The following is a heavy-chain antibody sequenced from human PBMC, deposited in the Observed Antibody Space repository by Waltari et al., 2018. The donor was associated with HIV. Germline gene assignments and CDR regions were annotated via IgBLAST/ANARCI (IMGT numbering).Heavy chain of an antibody. D-gene: IGHD3-16*01. CDR2: INTDGSST. J-gene: IGHJ6*02. Sequence: EVQLVESGGGLVQPGGSLRLSCAASGFTFSSYWMHWVRQAPGKGLVWVSRINTDGSSTRYADSVKGRFTISRDNAKNTLYLQMNSLRGEDTAVYYCGRDGGSYRYYYGMDVWGQGTTVTVSS. CDR3: GRDGGSYRYYYGMDV. CDR1: GFTFSSYW. V-gene: IGHV3-74*01.